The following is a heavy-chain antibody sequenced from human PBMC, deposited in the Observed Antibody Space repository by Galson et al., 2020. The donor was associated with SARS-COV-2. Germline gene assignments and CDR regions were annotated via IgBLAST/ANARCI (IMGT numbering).Heavy chain of an antibody. D-gene: IGHD3-22*01. CDR1: GYTFNSYD. CDR2: MNPNSGFI. Sequence: GASVKVSCKASGYTFNSYDINWVRQAPGQGLEWMGWMNPNSGFIGYAPKFQGRVTMTRNTSINTAYLELRSLTSEDTAVYYCARAVVTAAPGVDYWGQGTLVTVSS. V-gene: IGHV1-8*01. J-gene: IGHJ4*02. CDR3: ARAVVTAAPGVDY.